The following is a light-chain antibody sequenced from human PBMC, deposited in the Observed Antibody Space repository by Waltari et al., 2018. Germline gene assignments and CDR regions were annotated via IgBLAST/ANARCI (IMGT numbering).Light chain of an antibody. CDR1: FSNIGTSYD. Sequence: QSVLTQPPSVSGAPGQRVTISCTGSFSNIGTSYDVNWYRQVPGTAPNLLIYGNNNRPSGVPDRVSGSKSGTSASLAITGLQAEDEADYFCQSYDNSLNAVIFGGGTKLTVL. V-gene: IGLV1-40*01. J-gene: IGLJ2*01. CDR3: QSYDNSLNAVI. CDR2: GNN.